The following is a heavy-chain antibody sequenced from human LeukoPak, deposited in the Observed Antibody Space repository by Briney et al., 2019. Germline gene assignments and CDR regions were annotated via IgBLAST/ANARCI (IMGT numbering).Heavy chain of an antibody. Sequence: PSETLSLTCTVSGGSISSYYWSWIRQPPGKGLEWIGYIYYSGSTNYNPSLKSRVTISVDTSKNQFSLKLSSVTAADTAVYYCARAGLYYDILTGPPSGDAFDIWGQGTMVTVSS. CDR3: ARAGLYYDILTGPPSGDAFDI. D-gene: IGHD3-9*01. CDR1: GGSISSYY. V-gene: IGHV4-59*01. J-gene: IGHJ3*02. CDR2: IYYSGST.